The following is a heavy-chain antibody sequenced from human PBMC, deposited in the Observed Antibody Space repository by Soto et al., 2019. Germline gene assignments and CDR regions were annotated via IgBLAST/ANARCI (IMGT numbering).Heavy chain of an antibody. CDR3: ARALYYYGSGSLGSDY. J-gene: IGHJ4*02. D-gene: IGHD3-10*01. Sequence: GSLRLSCAASGFTFSSYGMHWVRQAPGKGLEWVAVIWYDGSNKYYADSVKGRFTISRDNSKNTLYLQMNSLRAEDTAVYYCARALYYYGSGSLGSDYWGQGTLVTVSS. CDR2: IWYDGSNK. V-gene: IGHV3-33*01. CDR1: GFTFSSYG.